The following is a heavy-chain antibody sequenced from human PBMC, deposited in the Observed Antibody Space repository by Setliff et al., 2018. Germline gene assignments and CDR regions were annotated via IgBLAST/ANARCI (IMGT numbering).Heavy chain of an antibody. CDR1: GFTFSDYY. CDR3: ARDLVGATAGF. Sequence: GGSLRLSCVASGFTFSDYYMSWIRQAPGKGLEWVSYITSSGSTIYSADSVRGRFTISRDNAKNTVYLQMNSLRGDDTAVYHCARDLVGATAGFWGRGTLVTVSS. J-gene: IGHJ4*02. V-gene: IGHV3-11*04. CDR2: ITSSGSTI. D-gene: IGHD1-26*01.